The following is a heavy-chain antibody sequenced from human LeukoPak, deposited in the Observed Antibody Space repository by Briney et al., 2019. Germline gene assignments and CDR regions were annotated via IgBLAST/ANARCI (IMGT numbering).Heavy chain of an antibody. J-gene: IGHJ3*02. CDR1: GFTFSDCY. CDR3: ARAWDCTNGVCYSVGDAFDI. Sequence: GGSLRLSCAASGFTFSDCYMSWIRQAPGKGLEWVSYISSSGSTIYYADSVKGRFTISRDNAKNSLYLQMNSLRAEDTAVYYCARAWDCTNGVCYSVGDAFDIWGQGTMVTVSS. V-gene: IGHV3-11*04. CDR2: ISSSGSTI. D-gene: IGHD2-8*01.